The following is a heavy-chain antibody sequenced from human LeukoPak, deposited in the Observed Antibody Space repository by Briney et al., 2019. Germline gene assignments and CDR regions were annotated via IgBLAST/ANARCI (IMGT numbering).Heavy chain of an antibody. J-gene: IGHJ6*03. D-gene: IGHD4-23*01. V-gene: IGHV1-46*01. CDR2: INPSGGST. CDR3: ARVSNGGNSVGYYYYYMDV. CDR1: GYTFTSYY. Sequence: GASVKVSCKASGYTFTSYYMHWVRQAPGQGLEWMGIINPSGGSTSYAQKFQGRVTMTRDTSTSTVYMELSSLRSEDTAVYYCARVSNGGNSVGYYYYYMDVWGKGTTVTVSS.